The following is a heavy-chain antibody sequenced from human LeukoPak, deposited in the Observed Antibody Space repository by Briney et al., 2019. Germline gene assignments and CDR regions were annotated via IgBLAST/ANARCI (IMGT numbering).Heavy chain of an antibody. V-gene: IGHV3-30*04. Sequence: PGGSLRLSCVVSGFTFSSYAMHWVRQAPGKGLDWVAVVAFDGKNKYYADSVKGRFTISRDNSGNTLSLQMNSLRVEDTALYYCARQGCAAGSCCLDYWGQGILVTVSS. CDR1: GFTFSSYA. D-gene: IGHD2-15*01. CDR3: ARQGCAAGSCCLDY. J-gene: IGHJ4*02. CDR2: VAFDGKNK.